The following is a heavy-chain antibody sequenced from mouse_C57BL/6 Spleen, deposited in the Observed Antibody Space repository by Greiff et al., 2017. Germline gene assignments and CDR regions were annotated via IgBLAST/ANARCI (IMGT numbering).Heavy chain of an antibody. J-gene: IGHJ1*03. CDR3: ERGGNYYGSSYYWYGDV. Sequence: QVQLQQPGAELVRPGSSVKLSCKASGYTFTSYWMHWVKQRPIQGLEWIGNIDPSDSETHYNQKFKDKATLTVDKSSSTAYMQLSSLTSEDSAVYYCERGGNYYGSSYYWYGDVWGTGTTVTVSS. CDR1: GYTFTSYW. D-gene: IGHD1-1*01. CDR2: IDPSDSET. V-gene: IGHV1-52*01.